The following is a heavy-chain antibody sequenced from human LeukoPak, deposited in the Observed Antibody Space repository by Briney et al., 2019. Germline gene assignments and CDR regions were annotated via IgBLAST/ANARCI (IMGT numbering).Heavy chain of an antibody. D-gene: IGHD3-3*01. V-gene: IGHV3-21*01. J-gene: IGHJ6*02. CDR3: ARDRRFLEWLPTGDYYYGMDV. CDR1: GFTFSSYS. Sequence: GGSLRLSCAASGFTFSSYSMNWVRQAPGKGLEWVSSISSSSSYIYYADSVKGRFTISRDNSKNTLYLQMNSLRAEDTAVYYCARDRRFLEWLPTGDYYYGMDVWGQGTTVTVSS. CDR2: ISSSSSYI.